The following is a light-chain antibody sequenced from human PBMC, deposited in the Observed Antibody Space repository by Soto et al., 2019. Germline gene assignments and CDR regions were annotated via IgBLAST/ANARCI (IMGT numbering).Light chain of an antibody. CDR1: QGINNY. CDR2: AAS. CDR3: EKYDSAPWT. Sequence: DIQMTQSPSSLSAFVGDRVTITCRASQGINNYLAWYQHKPWKVPKLLIYAASTLQSGVPSRFSGGGSGTEYTVSISSLQPEDVATYDGEKYDSAPWTFGQGTEVEIK. J-gene: IGKJ1*01. V-gene: IGKV1-27*01.